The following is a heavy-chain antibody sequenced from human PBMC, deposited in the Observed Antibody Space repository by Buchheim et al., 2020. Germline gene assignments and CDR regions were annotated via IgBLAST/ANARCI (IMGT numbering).Heavy chain of an antibody. Sequence: VQLLESGGGVVQPGESLRLSCAASGFAFNTHAMHWVRQAPGKGLEWVAFIWYDGSEKHYIDSVKGRFSISRDNSKNTLYLEMNSLRGEDTAVYYCARDPPNSGWALDYWGQGTL. D-gene: IGHD6-19*01. CDR1: GFAFNTHA. V-gene: IGHV3-33*01. J-gene: IGHJ4*02. CDR2: IWYDGSEK. CDR3: ARDPPNSGWALDY.